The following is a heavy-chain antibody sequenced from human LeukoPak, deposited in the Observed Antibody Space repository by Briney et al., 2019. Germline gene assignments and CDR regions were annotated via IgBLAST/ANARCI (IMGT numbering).Heavy chain of an antibody. J-gene: IGHJ4*02. D-gene: IGHD5-18*01. CDR2: IEQDGSEK. Sequence: PGGSLRLSCAASGLTFISYAMSWVRQAPGQGLEWVASIEQDGSEKYYVDSVKGRFTISRDNAKNSLYLQMNSLRAEDTAVYYCARNSPERGYSYGPLDNYFDYWGQGALVTVSS. CDR1: GLTFISYA. CDR3: ARNSPERGYSYGPLDNYFDY. V-gene: IGHV3-7*01.